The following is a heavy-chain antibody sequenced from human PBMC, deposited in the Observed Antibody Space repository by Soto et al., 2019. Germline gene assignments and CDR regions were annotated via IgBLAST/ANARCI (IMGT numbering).Heavy chain of an antibody. D-gene: IGHD5-18*01. J-gene: IGHJ6*02. CDR2: IYHSGST. Sequence: SETLSLTCAVSGYSISSGYYWGWIRQPPGKGLEWIGSIYHSGSTYYNPSLTSRVTISVDTSKNQFSLKLSSVTAADTAVYYCAKDGSAGWIQLWFHYYYGMDVWGQGTTVTVSS. V-gene: IGHV4-38-2*02. CDR3: AKDGSAGWIQLWFHYYYGMDV. CDR1: GYSISSGYY.